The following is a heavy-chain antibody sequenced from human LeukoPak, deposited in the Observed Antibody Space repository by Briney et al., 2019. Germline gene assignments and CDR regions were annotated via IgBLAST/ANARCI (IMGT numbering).Heavy chain of an antibody. CDR3: ARDRYTVVSWYFDL. J-gene: IGHJ2*01. D-gene: IGHD4-23*01. CDR1: GGSISTYY. CDR2: IYYRGTT. Sequence: SETLSLTCTVSGGSISTYYWSWIRQPPGKGLEWIGFIYYRGTTNYNPSLKSRVTISVDTSKNQFSLKLRSVTAADTAVYYCARDRYTVVSWYFDLWGRGTLVTVSS. V-gene: IGHV4-59*12.